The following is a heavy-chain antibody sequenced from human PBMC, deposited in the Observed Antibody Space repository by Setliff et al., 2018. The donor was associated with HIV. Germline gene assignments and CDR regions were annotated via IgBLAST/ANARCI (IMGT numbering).Heavy chain of an antibody. J-gene: IGHJ4*02. V-gene: IGHV5-51*01. CDR3: TRRRRAPGTEDLEAH. CDR1: GYTFTNYW. Sequence: GESLKISCKASGYTFTNYWIGWVRQMPGQGLEWIGVIHPSDFVTRYGPSFQGQVSISADRSITTAYLQWSSLKASDTAIYYCTRRRRAPGTEDLEAHWGQGTPVTVSS. D-gene: IGHD3-3*01. CDR2: IHPSDFVT.